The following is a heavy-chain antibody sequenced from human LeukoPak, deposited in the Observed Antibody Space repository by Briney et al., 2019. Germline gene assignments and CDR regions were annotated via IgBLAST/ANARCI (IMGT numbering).Heavy chain of an antibody. CDR2: IYSGGST. V-gene: IGHV3-53*01. Sequence: GGSLRLSCAASGFTVSSNYMSWVRQAPGKGLEWVSVIYSGGSTYYADSVKGRFTISRDNSKNTLYLQMNSLRAEDTAVYYCARDQGYSSGWHPAPGWFDPWGQGTLVTVSS. J-gene: IGHJ5*02. D-gene: IGHD6-19*01. CDR3: ARDQGYSSGWHPAPGWFDP. CDR1: GFTVSSNY.